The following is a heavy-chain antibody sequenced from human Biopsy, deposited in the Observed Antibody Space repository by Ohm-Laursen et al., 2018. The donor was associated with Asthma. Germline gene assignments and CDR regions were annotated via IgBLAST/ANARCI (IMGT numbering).Heavy chain of an antibody. D-gene: IGHD3-22*01. CDR3: AKSADYYDSTDYLDF. Sequence: SRRLSCSASGFSFDDCAMHWVRQAPGKGLERVSSISWNSGNIDYADSVKGRFTISRDNAKNSLYLQMQSLRPEDTAFYYCAKSADYYDSTDYLDFWGRGTLVTVSS. CDR2: ISWNSGNI. V-gene: IGHV3-9*01. J-gene: IGHJ4*01. CDR1: GFSFDDCA.